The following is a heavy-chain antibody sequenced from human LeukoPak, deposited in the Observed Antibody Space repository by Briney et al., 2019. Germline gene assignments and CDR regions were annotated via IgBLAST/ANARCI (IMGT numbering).Heavy chain of an antibody. V-gene: IGHV3-64*01. CDR1: GFTFSSYA. CDR3: ARDGGDHTHAFDI. Sequence: GGSLRLSCAASGFTFSSYAMHWVRQAPGKGLEYVSAISSNGGSTYYAKSVKGRFTISRDNSKNTLYLQMGSLRAEDMAVYYCARDGGDHTHAFDIWGQGTMVTVSS. CDR2: ISSNGGST. D-gene: IGHD2-21*02. J-gene: IGHJ3*02.